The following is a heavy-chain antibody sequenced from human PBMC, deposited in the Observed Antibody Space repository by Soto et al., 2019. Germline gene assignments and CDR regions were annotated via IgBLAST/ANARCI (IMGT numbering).Heavy chain of an antibody. CDR3: ARSVTGDY. J-gene: IGHJ4*02. CDR2: INPNSGGT. CDR1: GYTFTGYY. V-gene: IGHV1-2*02. Sequence: QVQLVQSGPEVKKPGASVTVSCKASGYTFTGYYMHCVRQAPGQGLEWMGWINPNSGGTNYGQKSQARVTTTRDTSISTAYMKLSRLRSDDTAVYYCARSVTGDYWGQGTLVTVSS.